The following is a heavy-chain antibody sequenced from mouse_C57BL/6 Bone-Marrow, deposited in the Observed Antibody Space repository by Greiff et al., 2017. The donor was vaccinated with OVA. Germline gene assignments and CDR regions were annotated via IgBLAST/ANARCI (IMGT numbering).Heavy chain of an antibody. CDR3: ARSSGYSNLYYAMDY. D-gene: IGHD2-5*01. CDR1: GYSIPSDY. J-gene: IGHJ4*01. Sequence: DVKLQESGPGLAKPSQTLSLTCSVTGYSIPSDYWNWIRKFPGNKLEYMGYISYSGSTYYNPSLKSRISITRDTSKNQYYLQLNSVTTEDTATYYCARSSGYSNLYYAMDYWGQGTSVTVSS. CDR2: ISYSGST. V-gene: IGHV3-8*01.